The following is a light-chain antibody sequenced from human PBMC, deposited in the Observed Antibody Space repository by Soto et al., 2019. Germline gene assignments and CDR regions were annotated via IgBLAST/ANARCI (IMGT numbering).Light chain of an antibody. CDR1: QDVSNY. V-gene: IGKV1-33*01. CDR3: QQYNNWPPIT. Sequence: IQMTQSPSSLSASVGDRVTITCQASQDVSNYLNWYQQKLGKAPKLLIYDASNLETGVPSRFSGSGSGTYFSFTISSLQSEDFAVYYCQQYNNWPPITIGQGTKVDIK. J-gene: IGKJ1*01. CDR2: DAS.